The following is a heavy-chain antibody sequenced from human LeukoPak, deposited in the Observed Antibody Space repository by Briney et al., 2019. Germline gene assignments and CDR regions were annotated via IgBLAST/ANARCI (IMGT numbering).Heavy chain of an antibody. CDR3: ASLLVGATGDY. V-gene: IGHV4-34*01. Sequence: SETLSLTCAVYGGSFSGYYWSWIRQPPGKGLEWIGEINHSGSTNYNPSLKSRVTISVDTSKNQFSLKLSSVTAADTAVYYCASLLVGATGDYWGQGTLVTVSS. D-gene: IGHD1-26*01. J-gene: IGHJ4*02. CDR2: INHSGST. CDR1: GGSFSGYY.